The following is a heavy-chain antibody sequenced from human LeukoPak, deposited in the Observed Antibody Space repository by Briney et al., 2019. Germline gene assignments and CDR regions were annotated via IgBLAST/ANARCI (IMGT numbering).Heavy chain of an antibody. Sequence: GGSLRLSCAASGFTFSSHAMHWFRQAPGRGLEWVAVVSYDGTNKFYADSMKGRLTISGDDSKSTLYLQVNSLRAEDTAVYFCARGDSSNWHSNWFDPWGQGALVTVSS. CDR3: ARGDSSNWHSNWFDP. D-gene: IGHD6-13*01. V-gene: IGHV3-30*04. CDR2: VSYDGTNK. J-gene: IGHJ5*02. CDR1: GFTFSSHA.